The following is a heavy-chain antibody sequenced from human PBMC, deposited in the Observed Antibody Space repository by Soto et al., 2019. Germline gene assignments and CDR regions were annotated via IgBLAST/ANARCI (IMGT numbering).Heavy chain of an antibody. CDR1: GYTFTGYY. J-gene: IGHJ3*02. Sequence: ASVKVSCKASGYTFTGYYMHWVRQAPGQGLEWMGWINPNSGGTNYAQKFQGWVTMTRDTSISTAYMELIRLRSDDTAVYYCARVLKHVGYAGAFDIWGQGTMVTVSS. D-gene: IGHD5-12*01. CDR3: ARVLKHVGYAGAFDI. V-gene: IGHV1-2*04. CDR2: INPNSGGT.